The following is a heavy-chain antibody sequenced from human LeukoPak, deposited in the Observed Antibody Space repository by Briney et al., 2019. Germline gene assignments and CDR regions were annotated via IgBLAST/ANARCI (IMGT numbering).Heavy chain of an antibody. J-gene: IGHJ6*02. V-gene: IGHV1-18*01. Sequence: GASVKVSCKASGYTFTSYGISWVRQAPGQGLEWMGWISAYNGNTNYAQKLQGRVTMTTDTSTSAAYVELRSLRSDDTAVYYCARGRDSITMVRGPPLYYGMDVWGQGTTVTVSS. CDR2: ISAYNGNT. CDR1: GYTFTSYG. CDR3: ARGRDSITMVRGPPLYYGMDV. D-gene: IGHD3-10*01.